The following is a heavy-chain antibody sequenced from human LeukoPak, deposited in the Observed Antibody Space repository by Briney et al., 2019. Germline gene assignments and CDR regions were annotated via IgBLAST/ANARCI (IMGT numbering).Heavy chain of an antibody. V-gene: IGHV3-53*01. Sequence: PGGSLRLSCAASGFAVSSDYMSWVRQAPGKGLEWVSLINSGGRMYYADSVKGRFTISRDNSKNTVHLEINRLRDEDTAVYYCARDMYSYGARLDVWGQGTTVTVSS. CDR2: INSGGRM. CDR1: GFAVSSDY. J-gene: IGHJ6*02. D-gene: IGHD5-18*01. CDR3: ARDMYSYGARLDV.